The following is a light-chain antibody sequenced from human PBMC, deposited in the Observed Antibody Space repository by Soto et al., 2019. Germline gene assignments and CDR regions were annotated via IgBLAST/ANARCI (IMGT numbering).Light chain of an antibody. CDR1: QSVNSVY. CDR2: GAS. V-gene: IGKV3-20*01. Sequence: EIVLTQSPGTLSLSPGERASLSCRADQSVNSVYLAWYQHKPGQAPRLLIYGASDRATGIPDMFSGSGSGTDFSLTISRLEPEDFAVYYCQQYVTSPFTFGPGTKVEI. CDR3: QQYVTSPFT. J-gene: IGKJ3*01.